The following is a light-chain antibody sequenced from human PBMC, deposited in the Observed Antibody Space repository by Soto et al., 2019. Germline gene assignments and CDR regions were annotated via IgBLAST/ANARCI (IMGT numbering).Light chain of an antibody. V-gene: IGKV3-20*01. CDR1: QSLSSSY. J-gene: IGKJ1*01. CDR3: QGFGCSPPWT. Sequence: ENDFSRCPGTLSLYLGERDTRACRAIQSLSSSYLAWYQQKPGQAPRLLIYGTSIRATGIPDRFSGSRPGTDFTLTITRLAPYCFAVYYFQGFGCSPPWTLSQGTKVDIK. CDR2: GTS.